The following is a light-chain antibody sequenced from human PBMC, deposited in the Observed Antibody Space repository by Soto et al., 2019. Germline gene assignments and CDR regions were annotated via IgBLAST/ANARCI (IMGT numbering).Light chain of an antibody. Sequence: QSVLTQPPSVSGAPGQRVTISCTGSSSNIGAGYDVHWYQQLPGTAPKLLIYGNSNRPSRVPDRFSVSKSDTSASLAITGLQAEDEADYYCQSYDSSLSAYVFGTGTKLTVL. CDR1: SSNIGAGYD. CDR2: GNS. J-gene: IGLJ1*01. CDR3: QSYDSSLSAYV. V-gene: IGLV1-40*01.